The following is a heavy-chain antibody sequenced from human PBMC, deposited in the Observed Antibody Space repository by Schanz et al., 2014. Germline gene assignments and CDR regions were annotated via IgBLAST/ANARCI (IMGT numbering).Heavy chain of an antibody. CDR3: ARDRLECGAECYSVEVFEI. D-gene: IGHD2-21*01. CDR1: GGTFSSYT. Sequence: QVQLVQSGAEVKKPGSSVKVSCTASGGTFSSYTISWIRQAPGQGLEWMGIINLYGGSTNYAQKFQGRVTITADKSTFTAYMELSGLRSEDTAVYYCARDRLECGAECYSVEVFEIWGQGTLVIVSS. J-gene: IGHJ4*02. CDR2: INLYGGST. V-gene: IGHV1-69*08.